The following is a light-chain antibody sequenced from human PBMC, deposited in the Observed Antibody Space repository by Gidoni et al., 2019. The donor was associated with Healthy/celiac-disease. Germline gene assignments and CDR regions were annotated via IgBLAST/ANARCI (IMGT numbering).Light chain of an antibody. CDR1: SSDVGGYNY. CDR2: DVS. J-gene: IGLJ2*01. CDR3: SSYTSSSTVV. V-gene: IGLV2-14*01. Sequence: QSALTQPASVSGSPGQSITISCTGTSSDVGGYNYVSWYQPHHGKAPKLMIYDVSNRPSGVSNRFSGSKSGNTASLTISGLQAEDEADYYCSSYTSSSTVVFGGGTKLTV.